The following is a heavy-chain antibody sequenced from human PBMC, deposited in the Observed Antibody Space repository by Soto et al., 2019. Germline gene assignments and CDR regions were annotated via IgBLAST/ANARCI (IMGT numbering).Heavy chain of an antibody. V-gene: IGHV5-51*01. CDR3: ARLDCSGGSCHYYYGMDV. D-gene: IGHD2-15*01. J-gene: IGHJ6*02. Sequence: GESLKISCKGSGYSFTSYWIGWVRQMPGKGLEWMGIIYPGDSDTRYSPSFQGQVTISADKSISTAYLQWSSLKASDTAMYYCARLDCSGGSCHYYYGMDVWGQGNTVTVSS. CDR1: GYSFTSYW. CDR2: IYPGDSDT.